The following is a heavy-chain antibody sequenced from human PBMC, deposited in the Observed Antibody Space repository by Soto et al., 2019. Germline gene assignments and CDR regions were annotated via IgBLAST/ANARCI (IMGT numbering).Heavy chain of an antibody. J-gene: IGHJ6*02. CDR1: GGSFSGYY. V-gene: IGHV4-34*01. CDR2: INHSGST. D-gene: IGHD2-15*01. CDR3: ARVRYCSGGSCYSSYYYYGMDV. Sequence: QVQLQQWGAGLLKPSETLSLTCAVYGGSFSGYYWSWIRQPPGKGLEWIGEINHSGSTNYNPSLTXXXRISDATSMNXXSXKXXSVTAADTAVYFCARVRYCSGGSCYSSYYYYGMDVWGQGTTVTVSS.